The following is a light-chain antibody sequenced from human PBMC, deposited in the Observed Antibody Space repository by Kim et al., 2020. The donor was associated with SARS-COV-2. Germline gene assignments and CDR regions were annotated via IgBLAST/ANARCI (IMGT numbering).Light chain of an antibody. V-gene: IGKV1-5*01. CDR3: QQYSGSSYA. CDR1: QSISYL. CDR2: DAS. J-gene: IGKJ2*01. Sequence: SACVGDRVTISCRARQSISYLLAWYQQKPGKAPKLLIYDASSVESGVPSRFSGSGCGTEFTLTISSLQTDDFATYYCQQYSGSSYAFGKGTKREI.